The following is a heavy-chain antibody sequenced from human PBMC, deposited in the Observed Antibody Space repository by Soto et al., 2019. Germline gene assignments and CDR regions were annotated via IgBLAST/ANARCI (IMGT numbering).Heavy chain of an antibody. CDR1: GFTFSSYA. J-gene: IGHJ5*02. CDR3: ARDPARNWFDP. V-gene: IGHV3-23*01. CDR2: ISGSGGST. D-gene: IGHD6-6*01. Sequence: PGGSLRLSCAASGFTFSSYAMSWVRQAPGKGLEWVSAISGSGGSTYYADSVKGRFTISVDNAKNMVHLQMDSLRAEDTAVYYCARDPARNWFDPWGQGTLVTVSA.